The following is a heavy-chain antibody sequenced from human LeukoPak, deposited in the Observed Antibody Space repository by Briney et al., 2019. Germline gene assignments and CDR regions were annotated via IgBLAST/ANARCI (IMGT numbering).Heavy chain of an antibody. Sequence: GGSLRLSCAASGFTFSTYSMNWVRQAPGKGLGWVSYISYTNIIYYAVSVKGRFTISRDNAKNSLYLQMNSLRAEDTAVYYCARRVYNSGWYIDYCGQGTLVTASS. CDR2: ISYTNII. CDR1: GFTFSTYS. J-gene: IGHJ4*02. CDR3: ARRVYNSGWYIDY. D-gene: IGHD6-19*01. V-gene: IGHV3-48*01.